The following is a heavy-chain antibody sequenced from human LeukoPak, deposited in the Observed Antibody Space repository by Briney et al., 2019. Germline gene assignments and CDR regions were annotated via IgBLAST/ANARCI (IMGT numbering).Heavy chain of an antibody. CDR3: ARDFWTLYYFDC. Sequence: PGGSLRLSCTASGFTFSSDAMHWVRQAPRKGLEWVAVISYDGSNKYYADSVKGRFTISRDNSKNTLYLQMNSLRAEDTAVYYCARDFWTLYYFDCWGQGTLVTVSS. CDR2: ISYDGSNK. V-gene: IGHV3-30*01. D-gene: IGHD3/OR15-3a*01. CDR1: GFTFSSDA. J-gene: IGHJ4*02.